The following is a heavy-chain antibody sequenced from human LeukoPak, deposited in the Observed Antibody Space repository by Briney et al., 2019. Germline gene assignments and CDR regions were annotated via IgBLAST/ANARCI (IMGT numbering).Heavy chain of an antibody. V-gene: IGHV3-30-3*01. CDR2: ISSDGSNK. CDR3: AREVGGDYVFDY. Sequence: PGRPLRLSCAASGFTFSSYTMHWVRQAPGKGLEWVAVISSDGSNKYYADSVKGRFTISRNNSKNTLFLQMNSLTTEDTAVYYCAREVGGDYVFDYWGQGTLVTVSS. J-gene: IGHJ4*02. D-gene: IGHD4-17*01. CDR1: GFTFSSYT.